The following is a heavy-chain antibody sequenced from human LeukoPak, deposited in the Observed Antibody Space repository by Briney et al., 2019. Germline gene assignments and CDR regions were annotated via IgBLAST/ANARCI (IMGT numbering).Heavy chain of an antibody. V-gene: IGHV4-39*07. CDR3: ARVSGYCSDGVCRFDY. J-gene: IGHJ4*02. CDR2: INDSGNT. CDR1: GGSIRGSDFY. D-gene: IGHD2-8*01. Sequence: SETLSLTCTVSGGSIRGSDFYWGWIRQPPGKGLEWIGEINDSGNTNYSPSLESRITISVDTSKNQFSLNLNSVTAADTAVYYCARVSGYCSDGVCRFDYWGQGALVTVSS.